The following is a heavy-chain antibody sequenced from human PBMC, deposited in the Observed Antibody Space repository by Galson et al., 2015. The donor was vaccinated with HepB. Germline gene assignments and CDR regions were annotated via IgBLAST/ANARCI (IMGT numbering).Heavy chain of an antibody. CDR1: GFTFSSYS. J-gene: IGHJ4*02. Sequence: SLRLSCAASGFTFSSYSMNWVRQAPGKGLEWVSSISSSSSYIYYADSVKGRFTISRDNAKNSLYLQMNSLRAEDTAVYYCARDLRASSGSYDYWGQGTLVTVSS. D-gene: IGHD1-26*01. V-gene: IGHV3-21*01. CDR3: ARDLRASSGSYDY. CDR2: ISSSSSYI.